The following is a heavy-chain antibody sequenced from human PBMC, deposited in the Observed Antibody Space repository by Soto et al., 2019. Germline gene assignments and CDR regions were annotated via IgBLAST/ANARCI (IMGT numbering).Heavy chain of an antibody. CDR3: ASATTPTEY. Sequence: GGSLRLSCAASGFKFNDYGMVWVRQTPAKRLQWVATIGASGTSTDYLDSVRGRFTIARDNSRNILFLQLSSLRVDDTAVYYCASATTPTEYWGQGTQVTVS. D-gene: IGHD4-17*01. CDR2: IGASGTST. CDR1: GFKFNDYG. J-gene: IGHJ4*02. V-gene: IGHV3-23*01.